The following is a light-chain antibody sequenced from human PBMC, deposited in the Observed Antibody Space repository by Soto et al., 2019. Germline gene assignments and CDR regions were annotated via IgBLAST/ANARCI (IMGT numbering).Light chain of an antibody. J-gene: IGKJ1*01. Sequence: EIVLTQSPGTLSLSPGERATLSCRASQSVSSSHLAWYQHKPGQAPRLLIYAASSRATGSPDRFSGSRSGTDFTLTISRLEPEDFAVYYCQQYGSSGTLGQGTKVDIK. CDR3: QQYGSSGT. CDR2: AAS. CDR1: QSVSSSH. V-gene: IGKV3-20*01.